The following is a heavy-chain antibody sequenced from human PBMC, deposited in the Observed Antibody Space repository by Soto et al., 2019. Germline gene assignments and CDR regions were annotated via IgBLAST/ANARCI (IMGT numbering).Heavy chain of an antibody. D-gene: IGHD3-10*01. CDR1: GFTVSSNY. V-gene: IGHV3-53*02. J-gene: IGHJ6*02. Sequence: EVQLVETGGGLIQPGGSLRLSCAASGFTVSSNYMSWVRQAPGKGLEWVSVIYSGGSTYYADSVKGRFTISRDNSKNTLYLQMNSLRAEDTAVYYCARDLRVDGSGRYYYGMDVWGQGTTVTVSS. CDR2: IYSGGST. CDR3: ARDLRVDGSGRYYYGMDV.